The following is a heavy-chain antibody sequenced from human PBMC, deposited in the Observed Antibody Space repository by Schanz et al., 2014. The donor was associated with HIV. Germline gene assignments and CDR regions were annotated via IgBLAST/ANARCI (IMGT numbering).Heavy chain of an antibody. D-gene: IGHD2-2*01. V-gene: IGHV1-69*01. Sequence: QVQLVQSGAEVKKPGASVRVACKASGYNFNSYDINWVRQATGQGLEWMGGIIRIFGSANYAPKFQDKVTITADESTSTAYMELSSLTSDDTAVYYCARTVVPAKREYAMDVWGQGTTVSVSS. CDR1: GYNFNSYD. CDR2: IIRIFGSA. J-gene: IGHJ6*02. CDR3: ARTVVPAKREYAMDV.